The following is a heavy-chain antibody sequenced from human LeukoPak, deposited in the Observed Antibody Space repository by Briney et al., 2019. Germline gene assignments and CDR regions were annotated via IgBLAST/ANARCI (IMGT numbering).Heavy chain of an antibody. CDR3: AKTFEAMTTVTYFDY. CDR2: IRYDGSNK. Sequence: GGSLRLSCAASGFTFSNYAMSWVRQAPGKGLEWVAFIRYDGSNKYYADSVKGRFTISRDNSKNTLYLQMNSLRAEDTAVYYCAKTFEAMTTVTYFDYWGQGTLVTVSS. J-gene: IGHJ4*02. V-gene: IGHV3-30*02. D-gene: IGHD4-11*01. CDR1: GFTFSNYA.